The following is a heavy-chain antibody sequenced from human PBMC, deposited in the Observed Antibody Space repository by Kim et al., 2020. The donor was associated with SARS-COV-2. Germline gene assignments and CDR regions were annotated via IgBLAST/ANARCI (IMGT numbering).Heavy chain of an antibody. J-gene: IGHJ6*02. Sequence: ASVKVSCKASGYTFTGYYMHWVRQAPGQGLEWMGWINPNSGGTNYAQKFQGRVTMTRDTSISTAYMELSRLRSDDTAVYYCARGIAAASAQPAYGMDVWGQGTTVTVSS. CDR1: GYTFTGYY. CDR2: INPNSGGT. V-gene: IGHV1-2*02. CDR3: ARGIAAASAQPAYGMDV. D-gene: IGHD6-13*01.